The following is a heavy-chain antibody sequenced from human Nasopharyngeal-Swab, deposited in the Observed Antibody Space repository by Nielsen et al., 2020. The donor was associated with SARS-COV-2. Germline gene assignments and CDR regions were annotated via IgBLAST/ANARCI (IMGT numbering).Heavy chain of an antibody. Sequence: GESLKISCAVSGFTFTSYAMTWVRQAPGKGLEWVSVISANAYSTYYADSVKGRFTISRDNSKNMLYLQMNSLRAEDTAVYYCAKDQVGTGTTCFDYWGQGTLVTVSS. D-gene: IGHD1-7*01. CDR2: ISANAYST. J-gene: IGHJ4*02. V-gene: IGHV3-23*01. CDR1: GFTFTSYA. CDR3: AKDQVGTGTTCFDY.